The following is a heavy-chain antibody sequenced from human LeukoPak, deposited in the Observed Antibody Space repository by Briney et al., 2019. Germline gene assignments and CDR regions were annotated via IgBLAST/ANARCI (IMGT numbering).Heavy chain of an antibody. CDR3: ARRPAGYCSGGSCYSGWFDP. CDR1: GGSISSSTYY. CDR2: IYYSGST. J-gene: IGHJ5*02. D-gene: IGHD2-15*01. V-gene: IGHV4-39*07. Sequence: SETLFLTCTASGGSISSSTYYWDWIRQPPGKGLEWIGRIYYSGSTYYNPSLKSRVTISVDTSKNQFSLKLSSVTAADTAVYYCARRPAGYCSGGSCYSGWFDPWGQGALVTVSS.